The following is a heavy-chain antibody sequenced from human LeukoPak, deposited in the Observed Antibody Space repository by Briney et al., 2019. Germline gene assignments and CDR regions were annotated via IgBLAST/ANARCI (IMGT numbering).Heavy chain of an antibody. CDR1: GGSISGHY. Sequence: PSETLSLTCTVSGGSISGHYWSWIRQPPGKGLEWIGYIYDSGSANANPSLKSRVTISIDPSKNQFFLSLSSVTAADTAVYYCAGVNDRSGYFYYLDYWGQGTLVTVSS. J-gene: IGHJ4*02. CDR3: AGVNDRSGYFYYLDY. V-gene: IGHV4-59*11. CDR2: IYDSGSA. D-gene: IGHD3-22*01.